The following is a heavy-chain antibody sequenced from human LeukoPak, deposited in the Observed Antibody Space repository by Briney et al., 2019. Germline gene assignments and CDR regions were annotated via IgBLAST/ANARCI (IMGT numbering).Heavy chain of an antibody. CDR1: GFTFDDYA. CDR2: ISWDGGST. Sequence: GGSLRLSCAASGFTFDDYAMHWVRQAPGKGLEWVSLISWDGGSTYYADSVKGRFTISRDNSKNSLYLQMNSLRAEDTALYYCAKDMLLYSSSFFDCWGQGTLVTVSS. CDR3: AKDMLLYSSSFFDC. V-gene: IGHV3-43D*03. D-gene: IGHD6-6*01. J-gene: IGHJ4*02.